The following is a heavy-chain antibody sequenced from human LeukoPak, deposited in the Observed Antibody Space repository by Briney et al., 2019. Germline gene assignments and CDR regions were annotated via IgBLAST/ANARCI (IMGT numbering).Heavy chain of an antibody. CDR2: ISAYNGNT. D-gene: IGHD4-17*01. V-gene: IGHV1-18*01. J-gene: IGHJ4*02. CDR1: GYTFTSYG. Sequence: ASVKISCKASGYTFTSYGISWVRQAPGQGLEWMGWISAYNGNTNYAQKLQGRVTMTTDTSTSTAYMELRSLTSDDTAVYYCARIEGTVTTSDYWGQGTLVTVSS. CDR3: ARIEGTVTTSDY.